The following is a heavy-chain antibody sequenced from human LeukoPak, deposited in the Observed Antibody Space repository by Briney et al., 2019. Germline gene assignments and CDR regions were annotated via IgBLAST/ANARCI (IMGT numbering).Heavy chain of an antibody. V-gene: IGHV4-61*01. CDR3: AGYSVAARQVDY. CDR1: GGSVSSGSYY. Sequence: SETLSLTCTVSGGSVSSGSYYWSWIRQPPGKGLEWIGYIYYSGSTNYNPSLKSRVTISVDTSKNQFSLKLSSVTAADTAVYYCAGYSVAARQVDYWGQGTLVTVSS. J-gene: IGHJ4*02. D-gene: IGHD6-6*01. CDR2: IYYSGST.